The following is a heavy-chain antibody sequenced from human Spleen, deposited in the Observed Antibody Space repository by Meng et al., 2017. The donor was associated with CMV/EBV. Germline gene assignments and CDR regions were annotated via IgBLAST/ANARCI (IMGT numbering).Heavy chain of an antibody. V-gene: IGHV3-30*14. Sequence: GESLKISCAASGFTFSSYWMSWVRQAPGMGLQWVSLITSNGFNKYYADYVKGRFTISRDNSKNTLYLQMNSLRAEDTAVYYCARDYSSSSKGMDVWGQGTTVTVSS. CDR2: ITSNGFNK. CDR1: GFTFSSYW. CDR3: ARDYSSSSKGMDV. D-gene: IGHD6-6*01. J-gene: IGHJ6*02.